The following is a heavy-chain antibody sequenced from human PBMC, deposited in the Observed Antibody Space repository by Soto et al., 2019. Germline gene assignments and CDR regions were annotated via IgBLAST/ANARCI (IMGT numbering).Heavy chain of an antibody. CDR2: IYYSGST. V-gene: IGHV4-31*03. J-gene: IGHJ4*02. Sequence: PSETLSLTCTVSGGSISSGGYFWSWIRQHPGKGLEWIGYIYYSGSTSYNPSLKSRVTMSVDTSKNQFSLKLSSVTAADTAVYYCARGKHDYSNYVFDYWGQGTLVTVSS. CDR3: ARGKHDYSNYVFDY. CDR1: GGSISSGGYF. D-gene: IGHD4-4*01.